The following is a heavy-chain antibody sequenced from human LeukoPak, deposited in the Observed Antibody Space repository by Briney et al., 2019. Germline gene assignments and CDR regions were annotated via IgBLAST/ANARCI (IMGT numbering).Heavy chain of an antibody. CDR3: AKDPGSYISIGWFDP. V-gene: IGHV4-4*07. CDR1: GGSISSYY. D-gene: IGHD3-10*01. J-gene: IGHJ5*02. Sequence: SETLSLTCTVSGGSISSYYWSWIRQPAGKGLEWIGRIYTSGSTNYNPSLKSRVTVSVDTSKNQFSLKLSSVTAADTAVYYCAKDPGSYISIGWFDPWGQGTLVTVSS. CDR2: IYTSGST.